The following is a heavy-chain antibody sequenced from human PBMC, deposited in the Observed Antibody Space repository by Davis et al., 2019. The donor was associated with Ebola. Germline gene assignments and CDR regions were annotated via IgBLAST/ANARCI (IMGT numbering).Heavy chain of an antibody. Sequence: PSETLSLTCVVSGGSIGNFHWGWVRQPPGRGLEWIGNVYYTGSTRYNPSLMGRVSMSVDTSKNTFSLNLTSVTAADTAFYYCARGPTPNLRGYKYMDVWGKGTSVTVSS. J-gene: IGHJ6*03. CDR1: GGSIGNFH. V-gene: IGHV4-59*01. D-gene: IGHD5-12*01. CDR2: VYYTGST. CDR3: ARGPTPNLRGYKYMDV.